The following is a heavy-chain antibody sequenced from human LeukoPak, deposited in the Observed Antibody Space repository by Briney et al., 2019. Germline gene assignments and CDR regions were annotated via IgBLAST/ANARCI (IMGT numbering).Heavy chain of an antibody. CDR1: GFTFSNYA. D-gene: IGHD4-17*01. CDR3: AKEYDYGDYGNLE. J-gene: IGHJ4*02. CDR2: ISGSGGST. Sequence: GGSLRLSCAASGFTFSNYAMSWVRQAPGKGLEWVSAISGSGGSTYYADSVKGRFTISRDNSRNTLYLQMNSLRAEDTAVYYCAKEYDYGDYGNLEWGQGTLVTVSS. V-gene: IGHV3-23*01.